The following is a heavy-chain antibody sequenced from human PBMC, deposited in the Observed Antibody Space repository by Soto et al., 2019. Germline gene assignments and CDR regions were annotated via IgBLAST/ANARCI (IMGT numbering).Heavy chain of an antibody. CDR3: ARGDYHDTSGPFSDAFDV. Sequence: EVQVVESGGGLVQPGGSLRLSCAASGFTFSSYWMSWVRQAPGKGLEWVANIKHDGSQKWYGDSVKGRFTISRDNTKNSLYLQMKCLRDEDTAVYYCARGDYHDTSGPFSDAFDVWGQGTMVTVSS. J-gene: IGHJ3*01. CDR2: IKHDGSQK. D-gene: IGHD3-22*01. CDR1: GFTFSSYW. V-gene: IGHV3-7*04.